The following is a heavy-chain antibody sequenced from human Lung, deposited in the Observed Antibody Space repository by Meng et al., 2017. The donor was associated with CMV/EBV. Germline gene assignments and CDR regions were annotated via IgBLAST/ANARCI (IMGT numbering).Heavy chain of an antibody. D-gene: IGHD3-10*01. CDR2: IYSGGST. J-gene: IGHJ6*02. V-gene: IGHV3-66*02. Sequence: GEXXKISCAASGFTVSDNYMSWVRQAPGKGLEWVSVIYSGGSTYYADSVKGRFTISRDNSKNTLYLQMNSLRAEDTAVYYCARDLEWFGSGGYFGTDVWGQGXTVTVSS. CDR3: ARDLEWFGSGGYFGTDV. CDR1: GFTVSDNY.